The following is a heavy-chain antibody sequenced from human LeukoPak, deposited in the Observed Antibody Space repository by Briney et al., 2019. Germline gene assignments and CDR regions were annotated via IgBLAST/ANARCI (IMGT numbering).Heavy chain of an antibody. J-gene: IGHJ3*02. CDR3: ARDLKLDGSSGYYAFDI. D-gene: IGHD3-22*01. Sequence: SEPLSLTCTVSGGSMTDYYWGWIRQPPGKGLEWIGYDYYSGSSNYNPSLKSRVTISVDTSKNQFSLKMSSVTAADTAVYYCARDLKLDGSSGYYAFDIWGQGTMVTVSS. V-gene: IGHV4-59*01. CDR1: GGSMTDYY. CDR2: DYYSGSS.